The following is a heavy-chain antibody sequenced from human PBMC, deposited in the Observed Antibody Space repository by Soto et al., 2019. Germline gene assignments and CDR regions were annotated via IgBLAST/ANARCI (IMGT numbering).Heavy chain of an antibody. J-gene: IGHJ3*02. Sequence: QVQLQESGPGLVKPSETLSLTCTVSGGSISSYYWCWIRQPPGKGLEWIGYIYYSGSPNYNPSLKSRVTISVDTSTIQFSMKLSSVTAAGAAVYYCAIGRSNAFDIWGQGTMVTVSP. CDR2: IYYSGSP. V-gene: IGHV4-59*01. CDR1: GGSISSYY. CDR3: AIGRSNAFDI.